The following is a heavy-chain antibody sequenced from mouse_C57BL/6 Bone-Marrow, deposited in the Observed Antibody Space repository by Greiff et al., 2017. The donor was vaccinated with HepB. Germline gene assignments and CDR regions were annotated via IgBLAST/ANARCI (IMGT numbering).Heavy chain of an antibody. V-gene: IGHV1-78*01. CDR1: GYTFTDHT. CDR3: ARGGRYDYDGFAY. J-gene: IGHJ3*01. D-gene: IGHD2-4*01. Sequence: VKLQESDAELVKPGASVKISCTVSGYTFTDHTIHWVKQRPEQGLEWIGYIYPRDGSTKYNEKFKGKATLTADKSSNTAYMQLNSLTSEDSAVYSCARGGRYDYDGFAYWGQGTLVTVSA. CDR2: IYPRDGST.